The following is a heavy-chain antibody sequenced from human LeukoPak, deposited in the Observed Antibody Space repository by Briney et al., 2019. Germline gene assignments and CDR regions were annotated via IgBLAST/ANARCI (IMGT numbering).Heavy chain of an antibody. CDR1: GGSISSYY. J-gene: IGHJ4*02. V-gene: IGHV4-59*08. Sequence: SETLSLTCTVSGGSISSYYWSWIRQPPGKGLEWIGYIYYSGSTNYNPSLKSRVTISVDTSKNQFSLKLSSVTAADTAVYYCARVERDGYNDYFDYWGQGTLVTVSS. CDR3: ARVERDGYNDYFDY. D-gene: IGHD5-24*01. CDR2: IYYSGST.